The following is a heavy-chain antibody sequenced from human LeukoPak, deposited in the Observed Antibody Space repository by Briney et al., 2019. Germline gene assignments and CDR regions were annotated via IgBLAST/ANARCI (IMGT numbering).Heavy chain of an antibody. J-gene: IGHJ4*02. CDR2: INTDGSST. Sequence: GGSLRLSCAASGFTFSSYWMHWVRHAPGKGLVWVSRINTDGSSTNYADSVKGRSTISRDNAKNTLYLQMNRLRAEDTAVYYCARGAIRYRDFDYWGQGTLVTVSS. V-gene: IGHV3-74*01. CDR3: ARGAIRYRDFDY. CDR1: GFTFSSYW. D-gene: IGHD5-24*01.